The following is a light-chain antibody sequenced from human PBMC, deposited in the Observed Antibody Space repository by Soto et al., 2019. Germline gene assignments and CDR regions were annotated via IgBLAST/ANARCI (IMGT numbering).Light chain of an antibody. V-gene: IGKV3-15*01. CDR2: GAS. CDR1: QSVTTN. J-gene: IGKJ4*01. CDR3: QQYDRWPVT. Sequence: EVVMTPSPSTLSVSPGARVTFSCRASQSVTTNLAWYQHKPGQSPRLLISGASTGASGIPPRFSGSGSGTEFTLTIDRLQSADFAVYYCQQYDRWPVTFGGGTKV.